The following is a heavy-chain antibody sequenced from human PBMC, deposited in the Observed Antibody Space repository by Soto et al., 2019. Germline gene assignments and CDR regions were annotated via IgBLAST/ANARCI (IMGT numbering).Heavy chain of an antibody. CDR1: GGSFSGYY. D-gene: IGHD2-15*01. CDR3: ARGRMALSWFDP. V-gene: IGHV4-34*01. CDR2: INHSGST. J-gene: IGHJ5*02. Sequence: QVQLQQWGAGLLKPSETLSLTCAVYGGSFSGYYWSWIRQPPGKGLEWIGEINHSGSTNYNPSLKSRVTISVDTSKNQFSLKLSSVTAADTAVYYCARGRMALSWFDPWVQGTLVTVSS.